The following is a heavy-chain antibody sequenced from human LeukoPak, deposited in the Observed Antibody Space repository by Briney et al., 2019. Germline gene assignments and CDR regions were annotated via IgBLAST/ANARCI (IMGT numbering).Heavy chain of an antibody. CDR2: ISGAGGTT. CDR1: GFTFSSYA. V-gene: IGHV3-23*01. J-gene: IGHJ3*02. D-gene: IGHD4-17*01. Sequence: GGSLRLSCAASGFTFSSYAMMWLRQAPGKGLEWVSAISGAGGTTLYADSVKGRFTISRDNSKNTLYLQMSRLRAEDTAVYYCARDPNGDYIGAFEIWGQGTMVTVSS. CDR3: ARDPNGDYIGAFEI.